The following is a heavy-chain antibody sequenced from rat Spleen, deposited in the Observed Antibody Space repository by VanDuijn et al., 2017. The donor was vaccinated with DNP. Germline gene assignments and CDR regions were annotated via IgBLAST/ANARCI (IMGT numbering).Heavy chain of an antibody. Sequence: QVQLRESGPGLVQPSQTLSLTCTVSGFSLTNYHVHWVRQPPGKGLEWMGIIWGDGNTDYNSALKSRLSINRDTSKSQVFLKMNSLQTDDTAIYYGTRESWGYVMDAWGQGASVTVSS. J-gene: IGHJ4*01. CDR2: IWGDGNT. CDR3: TRESWGYVMDA. V-gene: IGHV2S75*01. CDR1: GFSLTNYH. D-gene: IGHD5-1*01.